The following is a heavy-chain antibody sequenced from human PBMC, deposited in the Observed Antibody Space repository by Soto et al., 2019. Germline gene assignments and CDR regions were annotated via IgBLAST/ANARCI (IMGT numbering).Heavy chain of an antibody. V-gene: IGHV3-21*01. Sequence: GGSLRLSCAASGFTFSSYSMNWVRQAPGKGLEWVSSISSSRSYIYYADSVKGRFTISRDNAKNSLYLQMNSLRAEDTAVYYCARGEGPDYGDQLYYYYYYMDVWGKGTTVTVSS. CDR3: ARGEGPDYGDQLYYYYYYMDV. CDR1: GFTFSSYS. D-gene: IGHD4-17*01. CDR2: ISSSRSYI. J-gene: IGHJ6*03.